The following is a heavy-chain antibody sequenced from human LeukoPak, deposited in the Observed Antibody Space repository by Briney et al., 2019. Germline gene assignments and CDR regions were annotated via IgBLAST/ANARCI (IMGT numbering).Heavy chain of an antibody. J-gene: IGHJ4*02. CDR3: ARESSGIAATDKIDF. Sequence: GGSLRLSCAASGFTFTKYAIKWVRQAPGKGLEYVSSISTNGGSTYYANSVKGRFTISRDNSKNMVYLQMGSLRAEDTAVYYCARESSGIAATDKIDFWGQGTLVTVSS. D-gene: IGHD6-13*01. CDR1: GFTFTKYA. CDR2: ISTNGGST. V-gene: IGHV3-64*01.